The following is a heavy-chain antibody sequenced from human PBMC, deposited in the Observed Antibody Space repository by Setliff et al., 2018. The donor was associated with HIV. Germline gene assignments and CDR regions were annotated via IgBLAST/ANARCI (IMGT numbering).Heavy chain of an antibody. D-gene: IGHD3-3*01. J-gene: IGHJ4*02. CDR1: GGSFSGYY. CDR3: ARDVMEWFGNYFDN. Sequence: PSETLSLTCAVYGGSFSGYYWSWIRQPPGKGLEWIGEISHGGSTNYNPSLKSRVTISVDTSKNQFSLKLTSVTAADTALYYCARDVMEWFGNYFDNWGQGALVTVSS. CDR2: ISHGGST. V-gene: IGHV4-34*01.